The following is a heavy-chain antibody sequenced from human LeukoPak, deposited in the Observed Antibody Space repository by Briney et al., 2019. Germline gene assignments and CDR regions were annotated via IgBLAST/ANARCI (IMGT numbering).Heavy chain of an antibody. CDR3: SNSRGVAARPGYFQQ. CDR2: IKQDGSNK. V-gene: IGHV3-7*01. D-gene: IGHD6-6*01. Sequence: PGGSLRLSCAASGFTFSSYWMNWVRQAPGKGLEWVANIKQDGSNKYYADSVKGRFTISRDNSKNTLYLQMNSLRAEDTAVYYCSNSRGVAARPGYFQQWGQGTLVTVSS. CDR1: GFTFSSYW. J-gene: IGHJ1*01.